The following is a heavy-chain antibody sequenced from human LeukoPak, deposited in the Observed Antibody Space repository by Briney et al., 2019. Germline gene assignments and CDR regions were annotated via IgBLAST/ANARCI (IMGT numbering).Heavy chain of an antibody. CDR1: GGSISSGSSF. CDR2: MSDSGTT. J-gene: IGHJ4*02. Sequence: KSSETLSLTCTVSGGSISSGSSFWSWIRQPPGNGLEWIAFMSDSGTTDSNPSLRSRVTISLDTSNNQFSLRLSSVTAADTAVYYCARVPVAGIGPDCWGQGTLVTVSS. V-gene: IGHV4-61*01. CDR3: ARVPVAGIGPDC. D-gene: IGHD6-19*01.